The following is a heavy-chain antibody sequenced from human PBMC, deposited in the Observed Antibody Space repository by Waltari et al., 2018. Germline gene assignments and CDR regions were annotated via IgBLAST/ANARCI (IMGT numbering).Heavy chain of an antibody. CDR2: MYYSGSI. CDR3: ARHWKKSGYRFDP. Sequence: QLQLQASGPGLVKHSDTLSLTCTVSGRSISSSRYYWCWIRQSPGKGLEWIGSMYYSGSIDYNPTLQSRVTISGDTSKNQFSLRLSSVTAADTAVYYCARHWKKSGYRFDPWGQGTLVTVSS. J-gene: IGHJ5*02. D-gene: IGHD5-12*01. CDR1: GRSISSSRYY. V-gene: IGHV4-39*01.